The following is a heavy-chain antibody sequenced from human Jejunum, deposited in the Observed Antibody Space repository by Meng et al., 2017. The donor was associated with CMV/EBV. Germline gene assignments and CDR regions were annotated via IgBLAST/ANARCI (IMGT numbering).Heavy chain of an antibody. Sequence: SGGSISRANWWPWVRQTPGKGLEWIGEVYRGGNAMYNPSLQSRLTISVDDSTNQVSLRLRSVTAADTAMYYCTTGSAYSPPGQFHQWGQGTLVTVSS. CDR1: GGSISRANW. V-gene: IGHV4-4*02. D-gene: IGHD3-22*01. J-gene: IGHJ4*02. CDR2: VYRGGNA. CDR3: TTGSAYSPPGQFHQ.